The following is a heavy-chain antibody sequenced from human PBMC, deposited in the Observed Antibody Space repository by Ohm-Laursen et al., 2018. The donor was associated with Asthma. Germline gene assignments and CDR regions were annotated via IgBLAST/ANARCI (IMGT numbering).Heavy chain of an antibody. CDR2: ISYDGSNK. D-gene: IGHD1-26*01. CDR3: AKALVGAPLYYHYYGMDV. Sequence: RSLRLSCSASGFTFSGYGMHWVRQAPGKGLEWVAVISYDGSNKYYADSVKGRFTISRDNSKNTLYLQMNSLRDEDTALYYCAKALVGAPLYYHYYGMDVWGQGTTVTVSS. V-gene: IGHV3-30*18. J-gene: IGHJ6*02. CDR1: GFTFSGYG.